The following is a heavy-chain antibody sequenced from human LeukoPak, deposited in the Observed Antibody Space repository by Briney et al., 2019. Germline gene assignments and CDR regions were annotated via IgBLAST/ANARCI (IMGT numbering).Heavy chain of an antibody. D-gene: IGHD2-15*01. V-gene: IGHV4-31*03. J-gene: IGHJ5*02. CDR3: ARNSSTLRYCSGGDCYSNWFDP. CDR1: GGSISSGGYY. CDR2: IYYSGTT. Sequence: SETLSLTCTVSGGSISSGGYYWNWIRQHPEKGLEWIGYIYYSGTTHYNPSLKSRISISVDTSKNQFSLKLSSVTAADTAVYYCARNSSTLRYCSGGDCYSNWFDPWGQGTLVTVSS.